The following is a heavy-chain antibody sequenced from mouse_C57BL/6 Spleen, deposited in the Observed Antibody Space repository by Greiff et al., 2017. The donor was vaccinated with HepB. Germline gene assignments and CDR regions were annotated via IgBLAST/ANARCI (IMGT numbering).Heavy chain of an antibody. J-gene: IGHJ4*01. CDR3: ARWFGDAMDY. CDR2: INPSSGYT. V-gene: IGHV1-4*01. Sequence: QVQLQQSGADLARPGASVKMSCKASGYTFTSYTMHWVNQRPGQGLEWIGYINPSSGYTKYNQKFKDKATLTADKSSSTAYMQLSSLTSEDSAVYYCARWFGDAMDYWGQGTSVTVSS. CDR1: GYTFTSYT. D-gene: IGHD2-2*01.